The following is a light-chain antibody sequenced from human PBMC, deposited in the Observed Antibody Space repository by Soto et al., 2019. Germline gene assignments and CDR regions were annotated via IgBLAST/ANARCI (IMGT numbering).Light chain of an antibody. CDR2: EDN. V-gene: IGLV6-57*03. CDR1: SGSIASNY. CDR3: QSYDSRNSVV. J-gene: IGLJ2*01. Sequence: NFMLTQPHSVSESPGKTVTISCTRSSGSIASNYVQWYQQLPGSAPTTVIYEDNQRPSGVPDRFSGSIDSSSNSASLTIAGLKTEDEADYYCQSYDSRNSVVFGGGTKLTVL.